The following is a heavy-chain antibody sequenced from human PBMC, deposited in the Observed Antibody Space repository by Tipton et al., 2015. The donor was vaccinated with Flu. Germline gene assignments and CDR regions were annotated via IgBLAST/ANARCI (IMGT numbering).Heavy chain of an antibody. CDR2: ISAYNGNT. V-gene: IGHV1-18*01. J-gene: IGHJ6*02. CDR3: ARDRGYYDFWSGFLSQRTQGDYYYYGMDV. Sequence: QLVQSGAEVKKPGASVKVSCKASGYTFTSYGISWVRQAPGQGLEWMGWISAYNGNTNYAQKLQGRVTMTTDTSTSTAYMELRSLRSDDPAVYYCARDRGYYDFWSGFLSQRTQGDYYYYGMDVWGQGTTVTVSS. D-gene: IGHD3-3*01. CDR1: GYTFTSYG.